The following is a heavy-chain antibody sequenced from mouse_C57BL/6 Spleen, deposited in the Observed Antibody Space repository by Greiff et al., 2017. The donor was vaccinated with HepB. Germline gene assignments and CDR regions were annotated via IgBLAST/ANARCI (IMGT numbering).Heavy chain of an antibody. V-gene: IGHV1-53*01. Sequence: QVQLQQPGTELVKPGASVKLSCKASGYTFTSYWMHWVKQRPGQGLEWIGNINPSNGGTNYNEKFKSKATLTVDKSSSTAYMQLSSLTSEDSAVYYCARGGFYDYDLYAIDYWGQGTSVTVSS. CDR2: INPSNGGT. CDR3: ARGGFYDYDLYAIDY. D-gene: IGHD2-4*01. CDR1: GYTFTSYW. J-gene: IGHJ4*01.